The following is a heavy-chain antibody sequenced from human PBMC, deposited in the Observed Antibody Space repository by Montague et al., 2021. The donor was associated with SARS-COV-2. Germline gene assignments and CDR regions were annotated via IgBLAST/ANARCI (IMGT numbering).Heavy chain of an antibody. CDR2: IKQDESEK. Sequence: SLRLSCAASGFPFSNYWMTWVRQAPGKGLEWAANIKQDESEKYYVDSVKGRFTISRDNAEKSLYPHMSRLRGEDTAIYYCARDRTPPYGKSWYEEYYYHAMDVWGRGTTVIVSS. J-gene: IGHJ6*02. CDR1: GFPFSNYW. D-gene: IGHD6-13*01. V-gene: IGHV3-7*01. CDR3: ARDRTPPYGKSWYEEYYYHAMDV.